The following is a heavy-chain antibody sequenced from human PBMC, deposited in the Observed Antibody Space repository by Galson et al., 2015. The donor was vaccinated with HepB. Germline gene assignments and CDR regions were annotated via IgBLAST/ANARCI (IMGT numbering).Heavy chain of an antibody. V-gene: IGHV3-21*06. CDR2: ISGSSRLT. CDR3: ARSGGAAVTTPSDS. D-gene: IGHD6-13*01. CDR1: GFTFSNYN. J-gene: IGHJ4*02. Sequence: SLRLSCAASGFTFSNYNMNWVRQAQGKGLEWVSSISGSSRLTYSGASVKGRFTISRDNADTSLYLQMNSLRAEDTAVYYCARSGGAAVTTPSDSWGQGTLVTVSA.